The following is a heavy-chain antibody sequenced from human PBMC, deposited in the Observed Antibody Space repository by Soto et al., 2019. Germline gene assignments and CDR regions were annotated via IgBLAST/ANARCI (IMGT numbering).Heavy chain of an antibody. CDR1: GYTFTSYA. CDR2: INAGNGNT. V-gene: IGHV1-3*01. Sequence: RASVKVSCKASGYTFTSYAMHWVRQAPGQRLEWMGWINAGNGNTKYSQKFQGRATITRDTSASTAYMELSSLRSEDTAVYYCARLTMVRGVPSNWFDPWGQGTLVTVSS. D-gene: IGHD3-10*01. CDR3: ARLTMVRGVPSNWFDP. J-gene: IGHJ5*02.